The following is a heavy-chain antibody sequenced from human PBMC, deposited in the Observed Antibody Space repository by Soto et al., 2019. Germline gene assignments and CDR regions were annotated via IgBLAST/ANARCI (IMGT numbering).Heavy chain of an antibody. V-gene: IGHV1-69*01. J-gene: IGHJ4*02. Sequence: QVQLVQSGAEVKKPGSSVKVSCKASEGTFSSYAISWVRQAPGQGLEWMGGIIPIFGTANYAQKFQGRVTITADESTSTAYMELSSLRSEDTAVYYCARDRSGTSAVYFDYWGQGTLVTVSS. CDR2: IIPIFGTA. CDR3: ARDRSGTSAVYFDY. CDR1: EGTFSSYA. D-gene: IGHD1-7*01.